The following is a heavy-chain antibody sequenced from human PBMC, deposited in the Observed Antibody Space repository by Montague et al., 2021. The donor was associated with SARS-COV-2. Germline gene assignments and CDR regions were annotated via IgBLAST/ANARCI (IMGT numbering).Heavy chain of an antibody. V-gene: IGHV4-34*01. Sequence: SETLSLTCAVYGGSFSGHYWGWIRQPPGKGLERIGEINNSGSTNYNPSLKSRVTISVDTSKNQFSLKLHSVTAADTAVYYCARGRIEVSMIVVVLTGASYYMDVWGRGTTVTVSS. D-gene: IGHD3-22*01. CDR1: GGSFSGHY. J-gene: IGHJ6*03. CDR3: ARGRIEVSMIVVVLTGASYYMDV. CDR2: INNSGST.